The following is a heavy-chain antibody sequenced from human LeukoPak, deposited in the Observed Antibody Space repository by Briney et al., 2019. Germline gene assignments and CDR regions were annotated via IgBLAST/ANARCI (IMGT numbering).Heavy chain of an antibody. V-gene: IGHV4-34*01. CDR1: GGSFSGYY. CDR2: INHSGST. Sequence: PSETLSLTCAVYGGSFSGYYWSWIRQPPGKGLEWIGEINHSGSTNYNPSLKSRVTISVDTSKNQFSLKLSSVTAADTAVYYCASYYAIDAFDIWGQGTMSPSLQ. CDR3: ASYYAIDAFDI. D-gene: IGHD3-10*01. J-gene: IGHJ3*02.